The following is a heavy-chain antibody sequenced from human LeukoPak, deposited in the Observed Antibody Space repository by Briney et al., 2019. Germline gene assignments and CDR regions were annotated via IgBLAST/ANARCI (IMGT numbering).Heavy chain of an antibody. CDR1: GGSVSSGRYY. V-gene: IGHV4-61*01. CDR3: ARDGSDYYDSSGYLRLFDY. J-gene: IGHJ4*02. Sequence: SETLSLTCTVPGGSVSSGRYYWSWIRQPPGKGLEWIGYIYYSGCTNYNPSLKSRVTISVDTSKNQFSLKLSSVTAADTAVYYCARDGSDYYDSSGYLRLFDYWGQGTLVTVSS. CDR2: IYYSGCT. D-gene: IGHD3-22*01.